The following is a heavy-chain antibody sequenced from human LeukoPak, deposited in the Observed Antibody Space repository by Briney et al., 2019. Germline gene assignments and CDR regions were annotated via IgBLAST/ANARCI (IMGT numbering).Heavy chain of an antibody. CDR1: GFTFSSYD. J-gene: IGHJ4*02. Sequence: GGSLRLSCAASGFTFSSYDMHWVRQAPGKGLEWVAFIRFDGSKKYYADSVKGRFTISRDNSKNMLYLQMNSLGTEDTAVYYCAKDRWGAVASFDYWGQGTLVTVSS. V-gene: IGHV3-30*02. CDR3: AKDRWGAVASFDY. D-gene: IGHD6-19*01. CDR2: IRFDGSKK.